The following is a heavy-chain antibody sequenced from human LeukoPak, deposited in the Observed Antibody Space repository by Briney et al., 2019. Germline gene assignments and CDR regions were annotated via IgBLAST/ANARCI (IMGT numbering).Heavy chain of an antibody. CDR3: AKLYSCSWYGSYFDY. D-gene: IGHD6-13*01. V-gene: IGHV3-9*01. CDR1: GFTFDDYA. Sequence: PGGSLRLSCAASGFTFDDYAMHWVRQAPGKGLEWVSGISWNSGSIGYADSVKGRFTISRDNAKNSLYLQMNSLRAEDTALYYCAKLYSCSWYGSYFDYWGQGTLVTVSS. CDR2: ISWNSGSI. J-gene: IGHJ4*02.